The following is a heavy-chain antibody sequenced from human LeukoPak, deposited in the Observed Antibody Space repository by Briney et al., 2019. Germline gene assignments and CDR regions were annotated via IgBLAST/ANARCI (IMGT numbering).Heavy chain of an antibody. CDR3: AATPTIAAAGIIGIDY. D-gene: IGHD6-13*01. V-gene: IGHV1-24*01. CDR1: GYTLTELS. J-gene: IGHJ4*02. Sequence: ASVKVSCKVSGYTLTELSMHWVRQAPGKGLEWMGGFDPEDGETIYAQKFQGRVSMTEDTSTDTAYMELSSLRSEDTAVYYYAATPTIAAAGIIGIDYWGQGTLVTVSS. CDR2: FDPEDGET.